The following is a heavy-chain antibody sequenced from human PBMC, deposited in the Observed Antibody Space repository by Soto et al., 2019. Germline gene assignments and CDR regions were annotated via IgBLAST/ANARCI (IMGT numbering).Heavy chain of an antibody. D-gene: IGHD3-16*01. J-gene: IGHJ4*02. CDR2: VSATGATT. CDR1: GFTFSYYA. Sequence: EVQLLESGGGLVQTGGSLRLSCAASGFTFSYYAMNWVRQAPGKGLEWVAHVSATGATTHYADSVKGRFTISRDNSKNTLYLHMNSLRAEDTALYYCARDPDAYLSLWGYDYWGQGTLVTASS. V-gene: IGHV3-23*01. CDR3: ARDPDAYLSLWGYDY.